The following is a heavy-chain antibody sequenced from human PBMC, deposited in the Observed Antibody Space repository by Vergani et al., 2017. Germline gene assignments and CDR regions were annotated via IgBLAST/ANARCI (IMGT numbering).Heavy chain of an antibody. CDR2: ISSSGSTI. V-gene: IGHV3-48*03. CDR3: ARESAARRLVYFDY. CDR1: GFTFSSYA. J-gene: IGHJ4*02. D-gene: IGHD6-6*01. Sequence: EVQLVESGGGLVQPGGSLRLSCSASGFTFSSYAMHWVRQAPGEGLEWVSYISSSGSTIYYADSVKGRFTISRVNAKNSLYLQMNSLRAEDTAVYYCARESAARRLVYFDYWGQGTLVTVSS.